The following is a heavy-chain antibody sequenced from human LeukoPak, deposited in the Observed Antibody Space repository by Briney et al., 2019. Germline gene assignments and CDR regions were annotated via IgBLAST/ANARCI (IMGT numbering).Heavy chain of an antibody. D-gene: IGHD2-21*01. CDR1: GGSFSGYY. CDR3: ASDSGGRRDAFNI. CDR2: VDHSANT. J-gene: IGHJ3*02. Sequence: ETLSLTCAVSGGSFSGYYWSLIRQPPGQGLEWIGEVDHSANTSYYPSLQNRVTISVAASKNNFSRRLSSVTVADTAVYYCASDSGGRRDAFNIWGQGTMVTVSS. V-gene: IGHV4-34*01.